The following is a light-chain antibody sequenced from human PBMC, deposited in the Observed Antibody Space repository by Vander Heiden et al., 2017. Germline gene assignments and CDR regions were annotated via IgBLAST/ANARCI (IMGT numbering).Light chain of an antibody. CDR2: AAS. CDR3: QQLNSYPRYT. CDR1: QGISSY. Sequence: DIQLTQSPSFLSASVGDRVTITFRASQGISSYLAWYQQKPGKAPKLLIYAASTLQSGVPSRFSGSGSGTEFTLTISSLQPEDFATYHCQQLNSYPRYTFGQGTKLEIK. V-gene: IGKV1-9*01. J-gene: IGKJ2*01.